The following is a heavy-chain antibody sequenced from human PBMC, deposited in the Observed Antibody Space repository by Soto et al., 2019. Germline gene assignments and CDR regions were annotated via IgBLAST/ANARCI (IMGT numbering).Heavy chain of an antibody. CDR3: ASRPFYYYGLDV. V-gene: IGHV4-30-2*01. CDR2: VYRTGSA. CDR1: GGSITTAGYS. Sequence: SETLSLTCTVSGGSITTAGYSWSWIRQPPGKALEWIGYVYRTGSAYPKPSLKSRVTISLDRSKNQFSLKMTSVTAADTALYYCASRPFYYYGLDVWGQGPPVTVSS. J-gene: IGHJ6*02.